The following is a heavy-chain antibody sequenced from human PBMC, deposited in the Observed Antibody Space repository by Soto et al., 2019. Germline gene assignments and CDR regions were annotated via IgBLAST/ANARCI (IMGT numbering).Heavy chain of an antibody. J-gene: IGHJ4*02. V-gene: IGHV1-69*01. CDR1: GGTFSSYA. CDR3: ASVLMINSESYLPGDY. Sequence: QVQLVQSGAEVKKPGSSVKVSCKASGGTFSSYAISWVRQAPGQGLEWMGGIIPVFGTANYAQKFQGRVTITADESTSTAYMELSSLRSEDTAVYYCASVLMINSESYLPGDYWGQGTLVTVSS. D-gene: IGHD1-26*01. CDR2: IIPVFGTA.